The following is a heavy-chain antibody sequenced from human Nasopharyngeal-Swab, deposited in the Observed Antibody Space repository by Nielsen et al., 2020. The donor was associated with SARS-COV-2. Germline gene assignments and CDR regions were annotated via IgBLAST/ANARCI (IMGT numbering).Heavy chain of an antibody. D-gene: IGHD4-11*01. CDR2: IYSSVSI. Sequence: GESLKISCAASGFNVSNNYMTWVRQAPGKGLEWVSIIYSSVSIYHADSVKGRFIISRDTSKNTLSLRMNSLRIEDTAVYYCASAVTGPLYWGQGTLVTVSS. V-gene: IGHV3-53*01. J-gene: IGHJ1*01. CDR3: ASAVTGPLY. CDR1: GFNVSNNY.